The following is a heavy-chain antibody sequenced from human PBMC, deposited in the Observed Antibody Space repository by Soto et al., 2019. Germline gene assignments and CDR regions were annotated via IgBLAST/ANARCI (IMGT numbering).Heavy chain of an antibody. CDR2: ISISGTT. CDR1: GASIRNYC. J-gene: IGHJ4*02. Sequence: SETLSLTCTVSGASIRNYCWNWVRQPAGKGLEWIGRISISGTTNYNPSLKSRVTMSLDTSKNQFSLKLSSMTAADTAVYYCASLGPTVDYWGQGARVTVSS. CDR3: ASLGPTVDY. D-gene: IGHD1-26*01. V-gene: IGHV4-4*07.